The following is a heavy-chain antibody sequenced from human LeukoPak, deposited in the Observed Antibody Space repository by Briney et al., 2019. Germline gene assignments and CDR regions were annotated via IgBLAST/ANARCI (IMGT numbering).Heavy chain of an antibody. J-gene: IGHJ2*01. V-gene: IGHV4-59*01. CDR3: ARGSPNWGFSSRLWYFDL. Sequence: SETLSLTCTVSGGSISSYYWSWIRQPPGKGLEWIGYIYYSGSTNYNPSLKSRVTISVDTSKNQFSLKLSSVTAADTAVYYCARGSPNWGFSSRLWYFDLWGRGTLVTVSS. CDR2: IYYSGST. CDR1: GGSISSYY. D-gene: IGHD7-27*01.